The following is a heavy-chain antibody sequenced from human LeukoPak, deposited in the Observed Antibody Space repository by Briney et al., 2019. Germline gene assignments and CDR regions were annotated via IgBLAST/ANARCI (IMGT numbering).Heavy chain of an antibody. CDR2: IVPILGIA. J-gene: IGHJ3*02. V-gene: IGHV1-69*04. Sequence: SVKVSCKGSGGTFTSYAISWVRQAPGQGLEWMGRIVPILGIANYAQKFQGRVTITADKSTSTAYMELSSLRSEDTAVYYCARMGYYYDSSGYSRDAFDIWGQGTMVTVSS. CDR1: GGTFTSYA. D-gene: IGHD3-22*01. CDR3: ARMGYYYDSSGYSRDAFDI.